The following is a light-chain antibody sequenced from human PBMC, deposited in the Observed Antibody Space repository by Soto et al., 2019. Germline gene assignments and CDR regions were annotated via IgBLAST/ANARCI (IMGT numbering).Light chain of an antibody. CDR3: QHRNHRPPGAA. J-gene: IGKJ4*01. Sequence: EIVLTQSPATLSLSPGERATLSCRASQSVSTYLAWYQQKPGQAPRLLIYDASNRATGIPARFSGSGSGTDFALTLSSREPEDFGFYYCQHRNHRPPGAAFGGGTKVEIK. CDR1: QSVSTY. V-gene: IGKV3-11*01. CDR2: DAS.